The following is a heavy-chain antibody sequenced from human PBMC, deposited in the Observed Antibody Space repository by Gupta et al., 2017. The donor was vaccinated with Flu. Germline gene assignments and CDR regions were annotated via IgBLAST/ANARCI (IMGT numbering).Heavy chain of an antibody. V-gene: IGHV4-59*01. D-gene: IGHD6-19*01. CDR3: VRGGGSGWFDY. J-gene: IGHJ4*02. CDR2: IYNSGPA. Sequence: WVRQPTGKGLEWIGYIYNSGPAKYNPSLQSRVTISIDTSKNHFSLDLTSVTAADTAVYYCVRGGGSGWFDYWGQGTLVPVSS.